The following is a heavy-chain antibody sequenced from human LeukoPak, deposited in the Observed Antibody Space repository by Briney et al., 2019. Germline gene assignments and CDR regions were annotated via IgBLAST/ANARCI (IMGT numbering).Heavy chain of an antibody. V-gene: IGHV1-18*01. CDR3: ARPTTLAVPGV. Sequence: GASVKVSCKASGYTFTSYGINWVRQAPGQGLAWMGWITTYNGNTNYAQKFQGRVSMTTDTSTSTAYMELRSLKSDDTAVYYCARPTTLAVPGVWGQGTLVTVSS. CDR2: ITTYNGNT. CDR1: GYTFTSYG. D-gene: IGHD6-19*01. J-gene: IGHJ4*02.